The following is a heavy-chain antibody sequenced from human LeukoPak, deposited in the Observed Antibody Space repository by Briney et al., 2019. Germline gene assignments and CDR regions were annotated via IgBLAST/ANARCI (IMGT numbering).Heavy chain of an antibody. CDR1: GFTFSSYS. J-gene: IGHJ3*02. Sequence: PGGSLRLSCAASGFTFSSYSMNWVRQAPGKGLEWVSYISSSSSTIYYADSVKGRFTISRDNAKNSLYLQMNSLRAEDTAVYYCAKDLYIDYGDYNSLFGAFDTWGQGTMVTVSS. CDR3: AKDLYIDYGDYNSLFGAFDT. D-gene: IGHD4-17*01. V-gene: IGHV3-48*01. CDR2: ISSSSSTI.